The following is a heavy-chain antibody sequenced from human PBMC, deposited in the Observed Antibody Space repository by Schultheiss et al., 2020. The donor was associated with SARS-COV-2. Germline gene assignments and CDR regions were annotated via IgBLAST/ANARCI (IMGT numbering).Heavy chain of an antibody. CDR3: ARVGLRPFDY. D-gene: IGHD3-16*01. Sequence: SQTLSLTCTVSGGSISSGSYYWSWIRQPAGKGLEWIGRIYTSGSTNYNPSLKSRVTMSIDTSKNQFSLKLNSVTAADTAVYYCARVGLRPFDYWGQGILVTVSS. CDR1: GGSISSGSYY. J-gene: IGHJ4*02. CDR2: IYTSGST. V-gene: IGHV4-61*02.